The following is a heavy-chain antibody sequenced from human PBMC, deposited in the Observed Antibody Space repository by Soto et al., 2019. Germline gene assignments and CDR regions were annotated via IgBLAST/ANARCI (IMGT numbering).Heavy chain of an antibody. D-gene: IGHD2-15*01. Sequence: GGSLRLSCAASGFTFSSYEMNWVRQAPGKGLEWVSYISSSGSTIYYADSVKGRFTISRDNAKNSLYLQMNSLRAEDTAVYYCTKDVLYCGGGSCLVGPSYTFDHWGQGTLVTVSS. CDR1: GFTFSSYE. CDR3: TKDVLYCGGGSCLVGPSYTFDH. CDR2: ISSSGSTI. V-gene: IGHV3-48*03. J-gene: IGHJ4*02.